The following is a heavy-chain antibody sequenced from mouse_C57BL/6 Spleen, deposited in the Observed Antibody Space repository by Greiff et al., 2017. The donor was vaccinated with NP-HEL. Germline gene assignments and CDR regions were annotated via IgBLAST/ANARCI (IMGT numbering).Heavy chain of an antibody. Sequence: EVKVVESGGGLVKPGGSLKLSCAASGFTFSDYGMHWVRQAPEKGLEWVAYISSGSSTIYYADTVKGRFTISRDNAKNTLFLQMTSLRSEDTAMYYCARNGNYYFDYWGQGTTLTVSS. CDR1: GFTFSDYG. V-gene: IGHV5-17*01. CDR3: ARNGNYYFDY. J-gene: IGHJ2*01. D-gene: IGHD2-1*01. CDR2: ISSGSSTI.